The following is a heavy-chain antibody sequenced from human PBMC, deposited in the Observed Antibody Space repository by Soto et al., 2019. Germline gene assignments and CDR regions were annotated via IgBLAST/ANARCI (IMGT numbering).Heavy chain of an antibody. Sequence: SETLSLTCSVSGDSIDRYYWSWIRQPPGKGLEWIGYIYYSGSTNYNPSLKSRVTISVDTSKNQFSLKLSSVTAADTAVYYCARVWGSAFDIWGQGTMVTVSS. CDR3: ARVWGSAFDI. V-gene: IGHV4-59*01. CDR1: GDSIDRYY. D-gene: IGHD7-27*01. CDR2: IYYSGST. J-gene: IGHJ3*02.